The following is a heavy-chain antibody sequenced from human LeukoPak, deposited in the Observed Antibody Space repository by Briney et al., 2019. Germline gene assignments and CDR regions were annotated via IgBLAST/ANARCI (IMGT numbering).Heavy chain of an antibody. D-gene: IGHD2-2*01. Sequence: DSVKGRFTISRDNAKSSLFLQMNSLRAEDTAVYYCARDLRGGSTSLDYWGQGTLVTVSS. V-gene: IGHV3-7*01. CDR3: ARDLRGGSTSLDY. J-gene: IGHJ4*02.